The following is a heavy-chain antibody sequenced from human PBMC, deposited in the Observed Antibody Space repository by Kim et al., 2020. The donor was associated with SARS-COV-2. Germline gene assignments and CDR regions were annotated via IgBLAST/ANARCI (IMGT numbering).Heavy chain of an antibody. J-gene: IGHJ4*02. Sequence: SSSRTIDYADYVKGRFTISRDNAKNSLYLQMNSLRAEDTAVYYCAVGGGDYWGQGTLVTVSS. V-gene: IGHV3-48*01. CDR3: AVGGGDY. CDR2: SSSRTI. D-gene: IGHD3-16*01.